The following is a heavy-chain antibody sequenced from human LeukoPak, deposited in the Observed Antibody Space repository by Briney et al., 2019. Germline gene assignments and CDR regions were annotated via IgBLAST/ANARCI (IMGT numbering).Heavy chain of an antibody. CDR2: INRDGSST. Sequence: GGSLRLSCAASGFTFSSYWMHWVRQAPGKGLVWVSRINRDGSSTSYADSVKGRFTISRDNAKNTLYLQMNSLRAEDTAVYYCANVWGVVVAARFWGKGTTVTISS. CDR1: GFTFSSYW. CDR3: ANVWGVVVAARF. J-gene: IGHJ6*04. V-gene: IGHV3-74*01. D-gene: IGHD2-15*01.